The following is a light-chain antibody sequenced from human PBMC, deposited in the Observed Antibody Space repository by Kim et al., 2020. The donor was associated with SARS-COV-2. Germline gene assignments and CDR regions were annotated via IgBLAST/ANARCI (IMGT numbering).Light chain of an antibody. CDR2: AAS. J-gene: IGKJ1*01. CDR3: QQYDNSPSWT. V-gene: IGKV3-20*01. Sequence: PGESATLSCRASQSVSSSYLAWYQQKPGQAPRLLIYAASSRATGIPDRFSGGGSGTDFTLTISRLGPEDFAVYYCQQYDNSPSWTFGQGTKVDIK. CDR1: QSVSSSY.